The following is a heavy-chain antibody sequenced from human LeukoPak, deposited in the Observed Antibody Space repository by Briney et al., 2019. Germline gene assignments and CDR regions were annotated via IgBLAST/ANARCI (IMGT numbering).Heavy chain of an antibody. V-gene: IGHV3-30*04. CDR2: ISYDGSNK. CDR3: ARDERSSWYYY. J-gene: IGHJ4*02. CDR1: GYTFTGYY. Sequence: SCKASGYTFTGYYMHWVRQAPGKGLEWVAVISYDGSNKYYADSVKGRFTISRDNSKNTLYLQMNSLRAEDTAVYYCARDERSSWYYYWGQGTLVTVSS. D-gene: IGHD6-13*01.